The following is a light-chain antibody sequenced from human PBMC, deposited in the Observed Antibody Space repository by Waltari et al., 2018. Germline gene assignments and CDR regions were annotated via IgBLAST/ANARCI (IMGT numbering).Light chain of an antibody. Sequence: IVLTQSPGTLSLSPGDRATLSCRASQTGSTIALSWYQQKPGQAPRVLIYSTYNRATGIPDRVSGSGSGTDFTLSINRLAPEDFAMYCCQLYDGIVVTFGGGTKVEI. CDR1: QTGSTIA. V-gene: IGKV3-20*01. CDR3: QLYDGIVVT. J-gene: IGKJ4*01. CDR2: STY.